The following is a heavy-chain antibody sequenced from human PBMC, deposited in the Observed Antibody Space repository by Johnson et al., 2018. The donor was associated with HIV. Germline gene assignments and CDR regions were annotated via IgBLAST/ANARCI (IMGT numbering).Heavy chain of an antibody. CDR2: IRYDGINK. V-gene: IGHV3-30*02. Sequence: QVQLVESGGGVVQPGRSLRLSCAASGFTFSSYAMHWVRQAPGKGLEWVAFIRYDGINKYYADSVKGRFTISRDNSKNTLYLQMNSLRAEDTAVYYCATGAFDWLGDAFDIWGQGTMVTVSS. CDR3: ATGAFDWLGDAFDI. CDR1: GFTFSSYA. D-gene: IGHD3-9*01. J-gene: IGHJ3*02.